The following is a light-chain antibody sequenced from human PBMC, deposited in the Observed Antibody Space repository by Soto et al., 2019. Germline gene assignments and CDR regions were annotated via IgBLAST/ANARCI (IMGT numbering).Light chain of an antibody. CDR1: QSISSSY. CDR3: QQYSTSPT. J-gene: IGKJ5*01. CDR2: GAS. Sequence: EIVLTQSPATLSLSPGEGATLSCRASQSISSSYVAWYQQKPGQAPRRLIYGASSRATGIPDRFSGSGSGTDFTLTISRLEPEDFAVYYCQQYSTSPTFGEGTRL. V-gene: IGKV3-20*01.